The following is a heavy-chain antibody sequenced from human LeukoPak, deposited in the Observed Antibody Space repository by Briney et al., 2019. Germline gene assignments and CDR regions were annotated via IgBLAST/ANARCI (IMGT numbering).Heavy chain of an antibody. CDR1: GLSSTIYW. CDR3: ARDRPFWN. Sequence: GGSLRLSCAASGLSSTIYWMHWVRQVPGKGLVGVSRIKLDENTAYYADFVKGRFTISRDDAKTTVYLQMNSLRAEDSAVYYCARDRPFWNWGQGTLVTVSS. V-gene: IGHV3-74*01. CDR2: IKLDENTA. D-gene: IGHD3-3*01. J-gene: IGHJ4*02.